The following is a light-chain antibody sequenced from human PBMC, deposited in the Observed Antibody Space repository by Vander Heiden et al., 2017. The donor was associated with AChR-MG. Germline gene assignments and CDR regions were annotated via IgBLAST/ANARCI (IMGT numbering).Light chain of an antibody. CDR2: KND. CDR3: AAWDDSMSGPV. CDR1: SSDIGSRY. J-gene: IGLJ3*02. Sequence: QSLLTHPPSPSRTPGPRVTIACSGSSSDIGSRYVNWYQVLPGTAPELLIYKNDQRPSGVPDRFSGSKSGTSASLAISGLRSEDEADYYCAAWDDSMSGPVFGGGTKLTVL. V-gene: IGLV1-47*01.